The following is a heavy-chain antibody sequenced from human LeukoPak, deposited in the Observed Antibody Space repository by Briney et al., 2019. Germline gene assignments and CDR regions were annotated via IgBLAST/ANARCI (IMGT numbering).Heavy chain of an antibody. CDR3: ARINGLPDY. CDR2: KNPKSGNT. Sequence: ASVKVSCKASGYTFTSYDINWVRQATGQGLEWMGWKNPKSGNTGYAQKFQGKVTMTRDTSISTAYMEVSSPTFEDTAIYYCARINGLPDYWGQGTLVTVSS. J-gene: IGHJ4*02. CDR1: GYTFTSYD. V-gene: IGHV1-8*01. D-gene: IGHD2-8*01.